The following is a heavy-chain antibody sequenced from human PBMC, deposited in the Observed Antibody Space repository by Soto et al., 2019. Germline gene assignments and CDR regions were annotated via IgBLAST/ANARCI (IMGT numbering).Heavy chain of an antibody. Sequence: SETLSLTCTVSGASITGSSYWSWIRQPAGKGLEWIGRFSLSGTTSYNPSLRSRVTMSADVSKNQFSLRLTSVTAADTALYYCARGMTPPGAPAWYYCDSWGQGTRVTV. J-gene: IGHJ4*02. CDR2: FSLSGTT. D-gene: IGHD2-8*02. CDR3: ARGMTPPGAPAWYYCDS. CDR1: GASITGSSY. V-gene: IGHV4-4*07.